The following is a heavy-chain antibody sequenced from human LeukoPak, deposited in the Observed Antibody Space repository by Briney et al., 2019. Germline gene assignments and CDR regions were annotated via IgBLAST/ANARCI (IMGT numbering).Heavy chain of an antibody. Sequence: ASVKVSCRASGGTFSSYTISWVRQAPGQGLEWMGRITPILGIANYAQKFQGRVTITADKSTSTAYMGLSSLRSEDTAVYYCARSAYSNYPYNWFDPWGQGTLVTVSS. V-gene: IGHV1-69*02. CDR1: GGTFSSYT. D-gene: IGHD4-11*01. J-gene: IGHJ5*02. CDR3: ARSAYSNYPYNWFDP. CDR2: ITPILGIA.